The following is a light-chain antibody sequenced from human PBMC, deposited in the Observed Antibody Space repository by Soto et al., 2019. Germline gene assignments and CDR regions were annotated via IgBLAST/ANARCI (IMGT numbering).Light chain of an antibody. CDR3: HKYNSAPWT. Sequence: GDRVTITCRASQFITNYVAWYQQKPGKLPKLLIYGTFTLQSGVPSRFSGSGSGTDFSLTISSLQPEDVATYYCHKYNSAPWTFGQGTKVEI. CDR1: QFITNY. J-gene: IGKJ1*01. V-gene: IGKV1-27*01. CDR2: GTF.